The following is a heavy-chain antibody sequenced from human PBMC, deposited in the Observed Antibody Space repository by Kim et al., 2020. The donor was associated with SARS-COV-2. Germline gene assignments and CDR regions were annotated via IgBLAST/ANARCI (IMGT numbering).Heavy chain of an antibody. CDR2: IYYSGST. CDR1: GGSISSYY. CDR3: ARDLGGSGKEAFDI. V-gene: IGHV4-59*01. Sequence: SETLSLTCTVSGGSISSYYWSWIRQPPGKGLEWIGYIYYSGSTNYNPSLKSRVTISVDTSKNQFSLKLSSVTAADTAVYYCARDLGGSGKEAFDIWGQG. J-gene: IGHJ3*02. D-gene: IGHD3-10*01.